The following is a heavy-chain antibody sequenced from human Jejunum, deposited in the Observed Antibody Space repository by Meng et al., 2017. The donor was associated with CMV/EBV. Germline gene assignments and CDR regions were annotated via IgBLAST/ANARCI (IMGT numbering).Heavy chain of an antibody. D-gene: IGHD7-27*01. Sequence: FSFSTYAMHWVRQAPGKGLEWVAVISYDGSGEFYADSVKGRFTISRDNSKNTLYLQMNSLTTEDTAVYYCAKDWHWGTPDYGMNVWGQGSTVTVSS. CDR2: ISYDGSGE. CDR1: FSFSTYA. V-gene: IGHV3-30-3*02. CDR3: AKDWHWGTPDYGMNV. J-gene: IGHJ6*02.